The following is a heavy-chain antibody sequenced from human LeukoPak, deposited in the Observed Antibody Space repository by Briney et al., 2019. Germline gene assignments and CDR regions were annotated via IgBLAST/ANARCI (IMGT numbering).Heavy chain of an antibody. J-gene: IGHJ4*02. D-gene: IGHD6-6*01. CDR1: GFTFSSSS. CDR3: ARDSDYSSSPLFDY. V-gene: IGHV3-21*01. Sequence: PGGSLRLSCAASGFTFSSSSMNWVRQAPGKGLEWVSSISSSSNYMYYADSVKGRFTISRDNAKNSLYLQMNSLRAEDTAVYYCARDSDYSSSPLFDYWGQGTLVTVSS. CDR2: ISSSSNYM.